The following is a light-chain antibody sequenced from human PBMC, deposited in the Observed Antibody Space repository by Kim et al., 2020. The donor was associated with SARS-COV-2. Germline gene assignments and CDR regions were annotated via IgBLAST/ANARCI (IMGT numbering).Light chain of an antibody. Sequence: EIVLTQSPGTLSLSPGERATLSCRASQSITRNYLAWYQQKAGQAPRLLIHGVSNRATGIPDRFSGSGSGTDFTLTISRLESEDFAVYYCQQYGNSADMFGQGTKVEIK. CDR3: QQYGNSADM. CDR1: QSITRNY. V-gene: IGKV3-20*01. J-gene: IGKJ1*01. CDR2: GVS.